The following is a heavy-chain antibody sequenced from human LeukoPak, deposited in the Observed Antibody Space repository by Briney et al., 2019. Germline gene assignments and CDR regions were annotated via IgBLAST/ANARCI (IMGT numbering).Heavy chain of an antibody. CDR3: ARAFDP. V-gene: IGHV3-21*06. CDR2: ISGYSDYI. CDR1: GFKFNSYS. J-gene: IGHJ5*02. Sequence: GSLRLSCAGSGFKFNSYSMNWVRQAPGKGLEWVSSISGYSDYIFYADSVRGRFTVSRDNAKNSLYLQMDSLRVEDTAVYYCARAFDPWGQGTLVAVSS.